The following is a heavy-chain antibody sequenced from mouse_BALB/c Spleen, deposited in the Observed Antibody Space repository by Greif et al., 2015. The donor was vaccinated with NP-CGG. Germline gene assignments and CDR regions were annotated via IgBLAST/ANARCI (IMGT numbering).Heavy chain of an antibody. J-gene: IGHJ4*01. CDR1: GFNIKDYY. V-gene: IGHV14-4*02. CDR3: NVCRYDNYAMDY. CDR2: IDPENGDT. Sequence: VQLQQPGAGLVRSGASVKLSCTASGFNIKDYYMHWVKQRPEQGLEWIGWIDPENGDTEYAPKFQGKATMTADTSSNTAYLQRSSLTSEDTAVYYCNVCRYDNYAMDYWGQGTSVTVSP. D-gene: IGHD2-14*01.